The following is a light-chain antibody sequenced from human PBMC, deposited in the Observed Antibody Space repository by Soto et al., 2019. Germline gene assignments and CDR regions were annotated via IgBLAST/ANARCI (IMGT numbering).Light chain of an antibody. CDR2: AAS. CDR1: QSISTY. V-gene: IGKV1-39*01. J-gene: IGKJ1*01. CDR3: QQSSTTPRT. Sequence: DIQMTQSPSSLSASVGDRVTITCRASQSISTYLNWYQQKPGKAPKLLIYAASTLQSGVPSRFSGSGSGTDFRLTITSLQPEDTATYYCQQSSTTPRTFGQGTNVDFK.